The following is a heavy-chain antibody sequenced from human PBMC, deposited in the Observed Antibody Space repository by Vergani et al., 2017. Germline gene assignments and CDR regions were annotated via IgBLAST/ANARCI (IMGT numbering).Heavy chain of an antibody. CDR2: INHSGST. J-gene: IGHJ6*03. CDR3: ARGRRCSSTRCYLYYYYMDV. CDR1: GGSFSGYY. D-gene: IGHD2-2*01. Sequence: QVQLQQWGAGLLKPSETLSLTCAVYGGSFSGYYWSWIRQPPGKGLEWIGEINHSGSTNYNPSLKSRVTISVDTSKNQFSLKLSSVTAADTAVYYCARGRRCSSTRCYLYYYYMDVWGKGTTVTVSS. V-gene: IGHV4-34*01.